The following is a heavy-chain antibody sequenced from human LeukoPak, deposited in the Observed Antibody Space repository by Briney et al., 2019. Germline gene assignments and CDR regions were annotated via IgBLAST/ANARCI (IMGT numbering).Heavy chain of an antibody. CDR1: GGSISSNNW. Sequence: SETLSHTCAVSGGSISSNNWWSWIRQPPGKGLEWIGEMHYSGATNYNPSLKSRVTISADTSVNQFSLKLTSVTAADTAVYYCVRGQFFFAFWSRGTPVTVSS. CDR2: MHYSGAT. D-gene: IGHD3-3*01. J-gene: IGHJ2*01. V-gene: IGHV4-4*02. CDR3: VRGQFFFAF.